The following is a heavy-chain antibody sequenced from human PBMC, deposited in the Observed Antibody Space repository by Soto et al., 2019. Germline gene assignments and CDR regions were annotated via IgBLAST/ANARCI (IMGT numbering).Heavy chain of an antibody. CDR3: ARTVYCTNGVCYTGGFDY. D-gene: IGHD2-8*01. V-gene: IGHV1-69*02. J-gene: IGHJ4*02. CDR1: GGTFSSYT. CDR2: IIPILGIA. Sequence: QVQLVQSGAEVKKPGSLVKVSCKASGGTFSSYTISWVRQAPGQGLEWMGRIIPILGIANYAQKFQGRVTITADKSTSTAYMELSSLRSEDTAVYYCARTVYCTNGVCYTGGFDYWGQGTLVTVSS.